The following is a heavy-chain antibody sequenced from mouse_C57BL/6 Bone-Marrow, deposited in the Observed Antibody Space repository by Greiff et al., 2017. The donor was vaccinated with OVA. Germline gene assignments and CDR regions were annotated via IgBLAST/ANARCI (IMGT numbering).Heavy chain of an antibody. CDR1: GYTFTDYY. V-gene: IGHV1-76*01. CDR2: IYPGSGNT. Sequence: QVQLKQSGAELVRPGASVKLSCKASGYTFTDYYINWVKQRPGQGLEWIARIYPGSGNTYYNEKFKGKATLTAEKSSSTAYMQLSSLTSEDSAVYFCARRTLLWYPYYAMDYWGQGTSVTVSS. CDR3: ARRTLLWYPYYAMDY. D-gene: IGHD1-1*02. J-gene: IGHJ4*01.